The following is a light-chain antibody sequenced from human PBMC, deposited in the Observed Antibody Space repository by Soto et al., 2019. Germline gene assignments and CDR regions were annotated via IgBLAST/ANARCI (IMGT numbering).Light chain of an antibody. CDR1: KSISSSA. CDR3: QQYVTSPYT. CDR2: GSS. J-gene: IGKJ2*01. V-gene: IGKV3-20*01. Sequence: DIVLTQSPGTLSLSPGERVILSCRTSKSISSSALAWYRQKPGQAPSLLIYGSSRRATCIPDRFSGSGSGTDFTLTISSLEPEDFAVYFCQQYVTSPYTFGQGTKLEI.